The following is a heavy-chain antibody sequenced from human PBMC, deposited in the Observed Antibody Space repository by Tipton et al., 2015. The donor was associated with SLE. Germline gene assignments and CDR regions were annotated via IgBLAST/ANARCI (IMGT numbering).Heavy chain of an antibody. CDR3: ARDEYRYDATGYHLLGHFDF. Sequence: TLSLTCIVSGGSISSFYWGWIRQPPGKGLEWIGYISDSGITRNNPSLKSRVTQSIDTSKNQFSLRLSSVTAADTAVYYCARDEYRYDATGYHLLGHFDFWGQGTLVTVSS. J-gene: IGHJ4*02. CDR1: GGSISSFY. V-gene: IGHV4-59*01. CDR2: ISDSGIT. D-gene: IGHD3-22*01.